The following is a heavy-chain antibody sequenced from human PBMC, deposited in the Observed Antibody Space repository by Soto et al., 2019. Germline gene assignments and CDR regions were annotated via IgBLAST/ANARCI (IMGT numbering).Heavy chain of an antibody. V-gene: IGHV1-58*02. J-gene: IGHJ4*02. CDR1: GFTFTSSA. CDR3: AADGIYDSSGYYDDF. CDR2: IVVGSGNT. Sequence: ASVKVSCKASGFTFTSSAMQWVRQARGQRLEWIGWIVVGSGNTNYAQKFQERVTFTRDMSTSTAYMELSSLRSEDTAVYYRAADGIYDSSGYYDDFWGQGTLVTV. D-gene: IGHD3-22*01.